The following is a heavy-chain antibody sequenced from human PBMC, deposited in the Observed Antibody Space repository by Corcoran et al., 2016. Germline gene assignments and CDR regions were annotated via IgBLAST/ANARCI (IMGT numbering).Heavy chain of an antibody. CDR1: GFKFSDYW. CDR3: GGGAKANY. Sequence: EVQLVESGGALVQPGGSLKLSCVASGFKFSDYWMTWVRQAPGKGLEWVANIRQDGSEKYYADSVKGRFTISRDNAENSLFLQMNILRAEDTAVYYCGGGAKANYWGQGTLVTVSS. J-gene: IGHJ4*02. D-gene: IGHD3-16*01. V-gene: IGHV3-7*03. CDR2: IRQDGSEK.